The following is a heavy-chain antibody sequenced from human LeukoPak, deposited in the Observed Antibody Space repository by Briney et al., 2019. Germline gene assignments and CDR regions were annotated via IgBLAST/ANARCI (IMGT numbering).Heavy chain of an antibody. V-gene: IGHV3-23*01. D-gene: IGHD3-10*01. J-gene: IGHJ4*02. CDR2: ISGSGDGT. CDR1: GFSFSTYA. CDR3: RKDKGRPWFGVLDS. Sequence: PGGSLRLSCAASGFSFSTYAMSWVRQAPGKGPEWVSGISGSGDGTFYADSVKGRFTISRDTSKNTLYLQMNSPRAEDTAVYYCRKDKGRPWFGVLDSWGQGTRVTVSS.